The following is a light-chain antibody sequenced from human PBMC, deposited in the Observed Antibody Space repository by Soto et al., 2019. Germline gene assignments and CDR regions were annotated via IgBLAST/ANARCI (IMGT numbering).Light chain of an antibody. V-gene: IGKV3-11*01. J-gene: IGKJ4*01. CDR2: DVS. Sequence: EIVLTQSPATLSLSPGERATLSCRASQSVSTYLAWYQQKPGQAPRLLIYDVSIRATGLPARFSASGSGTDFNLTISSLEPEDFAVYYCQQRSDWPPFTFGGGTKVEIK. CDR1: QSVSTY. CDR3: QQRSDWPPFT.